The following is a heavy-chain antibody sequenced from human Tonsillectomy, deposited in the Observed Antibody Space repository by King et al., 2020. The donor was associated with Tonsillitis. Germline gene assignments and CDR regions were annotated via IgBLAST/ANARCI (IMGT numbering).Heavy chain of an antibody. V-gene: IGHV3-30*18. CDR1: GFTFSNYG. CDR2: ISYDASYE. D-gene: IGHD3-16*01. J-gene: IGHJ2*01. CDR3: AKDGIGLSDWYLDL. Sequence: VQLVESGGGVFQPGRSLRLSCAASGFTFSNYGMHWLRQAPGKGLEWVALISYDASYENYADSVKGRFAISRDNSKNTMHLEMHSLRVEDTAVYYCAKDGIGLSDWYLDLWGRGTLVTVSS.